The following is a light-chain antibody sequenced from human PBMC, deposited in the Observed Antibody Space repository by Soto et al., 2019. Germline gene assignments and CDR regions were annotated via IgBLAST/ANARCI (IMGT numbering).Light chain of an antibody. CDR3: QQGYSAPLT. CDR1: QSISRY. J-gene: IGKJ4*01. V-gene: IGKV1-39*01. Sequence: DIQMTQSPSSLSASVGDRVTITCRASQSISRYLNWYQQKSGKAPKLLIYEASSLQSGVPSRFSASGSRTDFTLTISSLQPEDFANYYCQQGYSAPLTFGGGTKVEIK. CDR2: EAS.